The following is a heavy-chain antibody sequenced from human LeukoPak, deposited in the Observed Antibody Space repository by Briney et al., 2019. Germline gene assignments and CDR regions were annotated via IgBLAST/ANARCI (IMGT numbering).Heavy chain of an antibody. J-gene: IGHJ3*02. CDR3: AKDSFPRVVLDAFDI. CDR2: ISGSGGST. V-gene: IGHV3-23*01. D-gene: IGHD3-3*01. Sequence: GGTLRLSCAASGFTFSSYGMSWVRQAPGKGLEWVSAISGSGGSTYYADSVKGRFTISRDNSKNTLYLQMNSLRAEDTAVYYCAKDSFPRVVLDAFDIWGQGTMVTVSS. CDR1: GFTFSSYG.